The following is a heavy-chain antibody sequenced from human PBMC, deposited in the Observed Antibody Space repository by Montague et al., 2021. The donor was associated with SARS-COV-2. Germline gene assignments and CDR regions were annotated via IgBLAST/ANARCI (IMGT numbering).Heavy chain of an antibody. Sequence: SETLSLTCTVSGGSISSGGYYWSWIRQPPGKGLEWIGSIYYSGSTYYNPSLKSRVTISVDTSKNQFSLKLSSVTAADTAVYYCVEIVGAADYWGQGTLVTVSS. CDR3: VEIVGAADY. CDR1: GGSISSGGYY. D-gene: IGHD1-26*01. J-gene: IGHJ4*02. CDR2: IYYSGST. V-gene: IGHV4-39*01.